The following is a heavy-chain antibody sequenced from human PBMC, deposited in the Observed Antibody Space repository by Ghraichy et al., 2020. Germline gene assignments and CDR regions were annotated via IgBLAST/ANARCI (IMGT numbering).Heavy chain of an antibody. V-gene: IGHV4-59*01. CDR2: IYYSGST. CDR3: AREEMATKNYHAFDI. Sequence: SETLSLTCTVSGGSISSYYWSWIRQPPGKGLEWIGYIYYSGSTNYNPSLKSRVTISVDTSKNQFSLKLSSVTAADTAVYYCAREEMATKNYHAFDIWCQGTMATVSS. D-gene: IGHD5-24*01. CDR1: GGSISSYY. J-gene: IGHJ3*02.